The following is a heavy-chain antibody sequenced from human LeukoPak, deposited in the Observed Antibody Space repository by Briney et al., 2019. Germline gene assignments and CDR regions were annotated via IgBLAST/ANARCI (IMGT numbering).Heavy chain of an antibody. Sequence: LRLSCAASGFTFSDYYMSWIRQPPGKGLEWIGYIYYSGSTNYNPSLKSRVTISVDTSKNQFSLKLSSVTAADTAVYYCARHHSGSYLRIDYWGQGTLVTVSS. CDR2: IYYSGST. J-gene: IGHJ4*02. V-gene: IGHV4-59*08. CDR3: ARHHSGSYLRIDY. D-gene: IGHD1-26*01. CDR1: GFTFSDYY.